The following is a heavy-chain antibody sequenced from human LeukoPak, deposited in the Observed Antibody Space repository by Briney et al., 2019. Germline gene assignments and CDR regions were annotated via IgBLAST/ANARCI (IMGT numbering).Heavy chain of an antibody. CDR1: GFTVSSNY. CDR3: ARELKNYYNGSGLMDV. J-gene: IGHJ6*02. CDR2: IYSGGST. Sequence: PGGSLRLSCAASGFTVSSNYMSWVRQAPGKGLEWVSVIYSGGSTYYADSVKGRFTISRDNSKNTLYLQMNSLRAEDTAVYYCARELKNYYNGSGLMDVWGQGTTVTVSS. D-gene: IGHD3-10*01. V-gene: IGHV3-53*01.